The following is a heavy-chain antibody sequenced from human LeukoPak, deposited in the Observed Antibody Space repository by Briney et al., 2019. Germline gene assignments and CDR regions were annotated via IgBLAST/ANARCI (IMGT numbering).Heavy chain of an antibody. J-gene: IGHJ4*02. CDR1: GYSFNSYA. CDR3: ARSAWIQLWLFDY. Sequence: ASVKVSCKASGYSFNSYAINWVRQAPGQGLEWMGWITGDTGDPTYAQGFTGRFVFSLDTSVTTAYLQINSLKAEDTAVYYCARSAWIQLWLFDYWGQGTLVTVSS. D-gene: IGHD5-18*01. CDR2: ITGDTGDP. V-gene: IGHV7-4-1*02.